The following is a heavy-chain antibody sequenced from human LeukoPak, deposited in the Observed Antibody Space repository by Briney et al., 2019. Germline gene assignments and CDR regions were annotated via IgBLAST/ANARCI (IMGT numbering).Heavy chain of an antibody. CDR2: IRYDGSNK. Sequence: PGGSLRLSCAASGFTFSSYGMHWVRQAPGKGLEWVAFIRYDGSNKYYADSVKGRFTISRDNSKNTLYLQMNSLRAEDTAVYYCAKDRGPMAAYYYYYMDVWGKGTTVIVSS. D-gene: IGHD5-24*01. V-gene: IGHV3-30*02. CDR1: GFTFSSYG. CDR3: AKDRGPMAAYYYYYMDV. J-gene: IGHJ6*03.